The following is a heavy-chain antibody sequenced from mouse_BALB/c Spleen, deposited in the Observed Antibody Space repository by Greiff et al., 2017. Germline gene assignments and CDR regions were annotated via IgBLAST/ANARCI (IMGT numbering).Heavy chain of an antibody. CDR1: GFSLTSYG. J-gene: IGHJ2*01. V-gene: IGHV2-2*02. Sequence: VQLQQSGPGLVQPSQSLSITCTVSGFSLTSYGVHWVRQSPGKGLEWLGVIWSGGSTDYNAAFISRLSISKDNSKSQVFFKMNSLQANYTAIYYCARYPYFDYWGQGTTLTVSS. CDR2: IWSGGST. CDR3: ARYPYFDY.